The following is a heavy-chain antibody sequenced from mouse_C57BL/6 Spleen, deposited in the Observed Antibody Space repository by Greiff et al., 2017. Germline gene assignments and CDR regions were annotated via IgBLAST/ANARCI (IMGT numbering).Heavy chain of an antibody. V-gene: IGHV1-4*01. CDR2: IHPSSGYT. D-gene: IGHD2-4*01. J-gene: IGHJ3*01. Sequence: VQLQQSGAELARPGASVKMSCKASGYTFTSYTMHWVKQRPGQGLEWIGYIHPSSGYTKYNQKFKDKATLTADKSSSSAYLQLSSLTSEDSAVYYCARAPYDYDEAWFADWGQGTLVTVSA. CDR1: GYTFTSYT. CDR3: ARAPYDYDEAWFAD.